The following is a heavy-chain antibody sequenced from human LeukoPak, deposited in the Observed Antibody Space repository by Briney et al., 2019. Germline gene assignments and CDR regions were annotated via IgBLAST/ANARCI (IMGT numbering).Heavy chain of an antibody. CDR3: TTAIEMATTPWAFDI. CDR1: GFTFSNAW. CDR2: IKSKTDGGTT. V-gene: IGHV3-15*01. Sequence: PGGSLRLSCAASGFTFSNAWMSWVRQAPGKGLEWVGRIKSKTDGGTTDYAAPVKGRFTISRDDSKNTLYLQMNSLKTEDTAVYYCTTAIEMATTPWAFDIWGQGTMVTVSS. D-gene: IGHD5-24*01. J-gene: IGHJ3*02.